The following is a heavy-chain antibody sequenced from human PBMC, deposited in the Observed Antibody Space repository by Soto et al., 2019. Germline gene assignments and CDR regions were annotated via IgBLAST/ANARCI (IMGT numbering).Heavy chain of an antibody. V-gene: IGHV4-30-2*01. CDR3: ARELRVGEDYYGMDV. Sequence: PSETLSLTCAVSGGSISSGDYSWSWIRQPPGKGLEWIGYIYHTGSTYFNPSLKSRVTISVDTSKNQFSLKLSSVTAADTAVYYCARELRVGEDYYGMDVWGQGTTVTVPS. CDR1: GGSISSGDYS. D-gene: IGHD3-10*01. J-gene: IGHJ6*02. CDR2: IYHTGST.